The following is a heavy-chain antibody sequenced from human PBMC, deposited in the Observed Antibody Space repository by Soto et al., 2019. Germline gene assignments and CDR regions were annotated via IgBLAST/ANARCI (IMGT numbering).Heavy chain of an antibody. J-gene: IGHJ6*02. CDR2: ISYDGSNK. V-gene: IGHV3-30*18. CDR3: AKDLAAIWLLHGMDV. D-gene: IGHD5-18*01. CDR1: GFTFSSYG. Sequence: GGSLRLSCAASGFTFSSYGMHWVRQAPGKGLEWVAVISYDGSNKYYADSVKGRFTISRDNSKNTLYLQMNSLRAEDTAVYYCAKDLAAIWLLHGMDVWGQGTTVTVSS.